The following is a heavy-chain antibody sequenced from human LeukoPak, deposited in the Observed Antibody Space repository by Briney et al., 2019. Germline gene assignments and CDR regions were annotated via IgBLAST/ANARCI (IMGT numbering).Heavy chain of an antibody. CDR1: GDSMSSSSVYY. Sequence: SETLSLTCTVSGDSMSSSSVYYWGWIRQAPGKRLEWIGSIYDTGSTHYSPTLQSRVSIYLEKSQNQFSLKLTSVTAADTAVYYCARLRGYSYAADPWGRGTLVTVSS. V-gene: IGHV4-39*01. J-gene: IGHJ5*02. CDR3: ARLRGYSYAADP. D-gene: IGHD5-18*01. CDR2: IYDTGST.